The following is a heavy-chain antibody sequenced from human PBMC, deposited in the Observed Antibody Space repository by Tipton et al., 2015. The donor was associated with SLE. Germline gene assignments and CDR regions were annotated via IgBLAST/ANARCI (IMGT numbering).Heavy chain of an antibody. J-gene: IGHJ4*02. D-gene: IGHD6-6*01. CDR2: VSYGGGT. CDR3: ARRGRAARGFDY. V-gene: IGHV4-59*08. CDR1: GGSISSNY. Sequence: TLSLTCSVSGGSISSNYWIWIRQPPGKGLEWIGYVSYGGGTNYNPSLKSRVTMSVDTAKNQFSLKLSSVTAADTAVYYCARRGRAARGFDYWGQGTLVTVSS.